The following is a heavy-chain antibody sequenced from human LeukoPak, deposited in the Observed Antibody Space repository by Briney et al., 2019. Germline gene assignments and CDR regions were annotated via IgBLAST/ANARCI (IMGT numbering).Heavy chain of an antibody. V-gene: IGHV1-24*01. CDR3: ATLHPVAGTDYYYYYGMDV. D-gene: IGHD6-19*01. Sequence: ASVKVSCKVSGYTLTELSMHWVQQAPGKGLEWMGGFDPEDGETIYAQKFQGRVTMTEDTSTDTAYMELSSLRSEDTAVYYCATLHPVAGTDYYYYYGMDVWGKGTTVTVSS. CDR1: GYTLTELS. J-gene: IGHJ6*04. CDR2: FDPEDGET.